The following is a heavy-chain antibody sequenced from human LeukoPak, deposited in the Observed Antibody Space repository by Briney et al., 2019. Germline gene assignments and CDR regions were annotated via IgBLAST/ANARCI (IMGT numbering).Heavy chain of an antibody. V-gene: IGHV3-7*01. CDR2: IKVDGSEK. D-gene: IGHD6-19*01. CDR3: ARDQWWQFIAVAITSYFDC. Sequence: GGSLRLSCAASGFTFNTYWMSWVRQAPGKGLEWVANIKVDGSEKYYVDSVKGRFTISRDNAKNSLYLQMNSLRAEDTAVYYCARDQWWQFIAVAITSYFDCWGQGTLVTVSS. CDR1: GFTFNTYW. J-gene: IGHJ4*02.